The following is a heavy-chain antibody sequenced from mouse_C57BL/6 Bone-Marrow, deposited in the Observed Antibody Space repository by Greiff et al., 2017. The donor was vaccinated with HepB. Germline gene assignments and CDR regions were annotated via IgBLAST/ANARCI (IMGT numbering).Heavy chain of an antibody. V-gene: IGHV5-17*01. Sequence: EVKVVESGGGLVKPGGSLKLSCAASGFTFSDYGMHWVRQAPEKGLEWVAYISSGSSTIYYADTVKGRFTISRDNAKNTLFLQMTSLRSEDTAMYYCARGGLITTDYFDYWGQGTTLTVSS. CDR3: ARGGLITTDYFDY. D-gene: IGHD1-1*01. CDR2: ISSGSSTI. CDR1: GFTFSDYG. J-gene: IGHJ2*01.